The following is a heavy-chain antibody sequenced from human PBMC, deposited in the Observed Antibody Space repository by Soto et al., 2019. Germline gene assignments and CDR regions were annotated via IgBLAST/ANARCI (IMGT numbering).Heavy chain of an antibody. Sequence: PGGSLRLSCAASGFTFSSYAMSWVRQAPGKGLEWVSTISGSGGSTYYADSVKGRFTISRDNSKNTLYLQINSLRAEDTAVYYCAKFIAARGVDDVFDIWGPGTMVTVSS. V-gene: IGHV3-23*01. CDR2: ISGSGGST. D-gene: IGHD6-6*01. CDR3: AKFIAARGVDDVFDI. CDR1: GFTFSSYA. J-gene: IGHJ3*02.